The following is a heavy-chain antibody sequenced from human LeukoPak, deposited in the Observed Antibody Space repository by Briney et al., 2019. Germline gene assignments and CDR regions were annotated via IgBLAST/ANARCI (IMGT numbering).Heavy chain of an antibody. V-gene: IGHV1-69*01. CDR1: GGTFSSYA. CDR3: ARAGFGYGSGSYSNY. D-gene: IGHD3-10*01. Sequence: GSSVKVSCKASGGTFSSYAISWVRQAPGQGLEWMGGIIPIFGTANYAQKFQGRVTITADESTSTAYMELSSLRSEDTAVYYCARAGFGYGSGSYSNYWGQGTLVTVSS. CDR2: IIPIFGTA. J-gene: IGHJ4*02.